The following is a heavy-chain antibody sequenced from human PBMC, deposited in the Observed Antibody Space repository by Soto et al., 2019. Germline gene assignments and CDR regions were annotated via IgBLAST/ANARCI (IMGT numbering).Heavy chain of an antibody. J-gene: IGHJ6*02. Sequence: ASLKVSFNASGYTFTSYAISWWRQAPGQGLEWMGWISAYNGNTNYAQKLQGRVTMTTDTSTSTGYMELRRLRSDDTGVDYCARDGGGSYGSGSYHRDYYYYGMDVWGQGTTVTVSS. CDR1: GYTFTSYA. D-gene: IGHD3-10*01. V-gene: IGHV1-18*01. CDR2: ISAYNGNT. CDR3: ARDGGGSYGSGSYHRDYYYYGMDV.